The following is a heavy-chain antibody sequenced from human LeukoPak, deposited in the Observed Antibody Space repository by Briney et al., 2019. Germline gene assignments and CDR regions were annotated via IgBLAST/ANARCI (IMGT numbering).Heavy chain of an antibody. CDR2: INHSGST. Sequence: SATLSLTCAVYGGSFSGYYWSGIRQPPGKGLEWIGEINHSGSTNYNPSLKSRVTISVDTSKNQFSLKLSSVTAADTAVYYCARAGSGRGRGGPNWFDPWGQGTLVTVSS. J-gene: IGHJ5*02. V-gene: IGHV4-34*01. D-gene: IGHD3-10*01. CDR3: ARAGSGRGRGGPNWFDP. CDR1: GGSFSGYY.